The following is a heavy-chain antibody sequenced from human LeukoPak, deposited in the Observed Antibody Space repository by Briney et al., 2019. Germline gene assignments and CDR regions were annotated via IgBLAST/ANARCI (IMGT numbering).Heavy chain of an antibody. Sequence: SQTLSLTYTVSGGSLSSGSYYWSWIRQPAGKGLEWIGRIYTSGSTNYNPSLKSRVTISVDTSKSQFSLKLSSVTAADTAVYYCARGGGDWGFHQSDYWGQGTLVTVSS. CDR2: IYTSGST. CDR1: GGSLSSGSYY. J-gene: IGHJ4*02. CDR3: ARGGGDWGFHQSDY. D-gene: IGHD2-21*01. V-gene: IGHV4-61*02.